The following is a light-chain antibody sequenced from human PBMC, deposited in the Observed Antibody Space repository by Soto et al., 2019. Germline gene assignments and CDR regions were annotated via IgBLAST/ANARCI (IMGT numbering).Light chain of an antibody. CDR3: QQYGSPIT. CDR2: GAS. V-gene: IGKV3-20*01. CDR1: QSVSTTF. J-gene: IGKJ5*01. Sequence: EIVLTQSPGTPSLSPGERATLSCRASQSVSTTFLAWYQQRPGQAPRLLIYGASTRATGIPDRFSGSGSGTDFTLTISRLPPEDFAVYYCQQYGSPITFGQGTRLEIK.